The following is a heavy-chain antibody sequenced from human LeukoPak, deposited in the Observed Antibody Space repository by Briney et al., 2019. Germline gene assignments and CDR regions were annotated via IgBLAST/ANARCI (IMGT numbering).Heavy chain of an antibody. V-gene: IGHV4-30-2*01. CDR2: IYHSGST. Sequence: PSETLSLTCTVSGGSISSGGYYWRWIRQPPGKGLEWIGYIYHSGSTYYNPSLKSRVTISVDRSKNQFSLKLSSVTAADTAVYYCARGGDLPPSTIFGVVISGFDYWGQGTLVTVSS. CDR1: GGSISSGGYY. CDR3: ARGGDLPPSTIFGVVISGFDY. J-gene: IGHJ4*02. D-gene: IGHD3-3*01.